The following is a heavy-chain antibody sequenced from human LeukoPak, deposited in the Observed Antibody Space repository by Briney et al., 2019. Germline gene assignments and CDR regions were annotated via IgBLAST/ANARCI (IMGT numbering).Heavy chain of an antibody. Sequence: PGGSLRLSCAASGFTFSSSWMGWARQAPGKGLEWVANIKEDGSWTHYAVSVQGRFNIYRDNAKNSLYLQMNSLRAEDTAVYYCARDRGWYHADSWGQGTLVTVSS. CDR2: IKEDGSWT. J-gene: IGHJ4*02. CDR1: GFTFSSSW. CDR3: ARDRGWYHADS. V-gene: IGHV3-7*01. D-gene: IGHD6-19*01.